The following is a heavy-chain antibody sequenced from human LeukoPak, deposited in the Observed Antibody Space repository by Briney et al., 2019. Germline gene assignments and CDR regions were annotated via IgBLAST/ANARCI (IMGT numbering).Heavy chain of an antibody. V-gene: IGHV1-69*05. D-gene: IGHD4-23*01. CDR1: GGTFSSYA. Sequence: SVKVSCKASGGTFSSYAISWLRQAPGQGLEWMGGIIPIFGTANYAQKFQGRVTITTDESTSTAYMELSSLRSEDTAVYYCARGSGGKALHWFDPWGQGTLVTVSS. CDR3: ARGSGGKALHWFDP. CDR2: IIPIFGTA. J-gene: IGHJ5*02.